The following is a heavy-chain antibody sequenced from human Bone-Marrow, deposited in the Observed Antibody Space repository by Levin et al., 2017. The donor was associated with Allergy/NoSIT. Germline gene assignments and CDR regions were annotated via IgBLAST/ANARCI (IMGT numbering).Heavy chain of an antibody. J-gene: IGHJ4*02. CDR1: GFTFGDYV. CDR2: IRKTGSGGTT. D-gene: IGHD3-10*01. CDR3: SRDEFRPGPDFDY. Sequence: PGESLKISCTASGFTFGDYVVTWFRQAPGKGLEWVGFIRKTGSGGTTEFAASVKCSFTMSRDDSKSIAYLQMNSLKPDDTDVYYCSRDEFRPGPDFDYWGQGTLVTVSS. V-gene: IGHV3-49*03.